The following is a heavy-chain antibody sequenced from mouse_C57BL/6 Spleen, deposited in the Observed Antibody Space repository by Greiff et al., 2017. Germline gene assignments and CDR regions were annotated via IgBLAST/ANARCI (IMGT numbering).Heavy chain of an antibody. CDR2: ISSGSSTN. CDR1: GFTFSDYG. CDR3: ARRGSYSYYYAMDY. D-gene: IGHD1-1*02. V-gene: IGHV5-17*01. Sequence: EVQLVESGGGLVKPGGSLKLSCAASGFTFSDYGMHWVRQAPEKGLEWVAYISSGSSTNYYADTVKGRFTISRDNAKNTLFLQMTSLRSEDTAMYYCARRGSYSYYYAMDYWGQGTSVTVSS. J-gene: IGHJ4*01.